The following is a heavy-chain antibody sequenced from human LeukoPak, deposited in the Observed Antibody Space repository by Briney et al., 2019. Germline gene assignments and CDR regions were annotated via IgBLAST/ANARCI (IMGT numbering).Heavy chain of an antibody. CDR3: ARTEWSDDSSGYYFDFLGY. CDR2: INPSGGST. CDR1: GGTFSSYA. V-gene: IGHV1-46*01. D-gene: IGHD3-22*01. Sequence: ASVKVSCKAPGGTFSSYAISWVRQAPGQGLEWMGIINPSGGSTSYAQKFQGRVTMTRDTSTSTVYMELSSLRSEDTAVYYCARTEWSDDSSGYYFDFLGYWGQGTLVTVSS. J-gene: IGHJ4*02.